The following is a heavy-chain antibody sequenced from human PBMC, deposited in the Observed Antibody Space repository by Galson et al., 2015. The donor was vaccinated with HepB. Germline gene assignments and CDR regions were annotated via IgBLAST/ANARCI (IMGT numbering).Heavy chain of an antibody. V-gene: IGHV1-69*13. CDR3: AREAVVPSVLDY. CDR2: IIPIFGTA. J-gene: IGHJ4*02. D-gene: IGHD2-2*01. CDR1: GGTFSIYA. Sequence: SVKVSCKASGGTFSIYAISWVRQAPGQGLEWMGGIIPIFGTANYAQKFQGRVTITADESTSTAYMELSSLRSEDTAVYYCAREAVVPSVLDYWGQGTLVTVSS.